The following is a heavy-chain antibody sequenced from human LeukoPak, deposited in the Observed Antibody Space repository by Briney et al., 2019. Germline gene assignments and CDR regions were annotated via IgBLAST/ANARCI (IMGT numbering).Heavy chain of an antibody. CDR2: ISGGGDSA. Sequence: GGSLRLSCAASGFTFSDYAMTWVRQTPGKGLEWVSVISGGGDSADYADSMKGRFTISRDDSNNALYLQMHSLRAEDTALYYCASGPPFLKYFEYWGQGTLVTVSS. CDR3: ASGPPFLKYFEY. J-gene: IGHJ4*02. D-gene: IGHD3-3*01. V-gene: IGHV3-23*01. CDR1: GFTFSDYA.